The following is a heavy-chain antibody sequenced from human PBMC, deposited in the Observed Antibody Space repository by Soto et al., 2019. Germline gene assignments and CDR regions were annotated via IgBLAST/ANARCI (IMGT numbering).Heavy chain of an antibody. CDR2: IRFSGGSK. Sequence: GGSLRLSCAASGFTFSSYAMSWVRQAPGKGLEWVATIRFSGGSKYYADSVKGRFTISRDNSKNTLYLQMNGLRAEDTAVYYCANLGLPDYWGQGTLVTVSS. D-gene: IGHD5-12*01. V-gene: IGHV3-23*01. CDR3: ANLGLPDY. J-gene: IGHJ4*02. CDR1: GFTFSSYA.